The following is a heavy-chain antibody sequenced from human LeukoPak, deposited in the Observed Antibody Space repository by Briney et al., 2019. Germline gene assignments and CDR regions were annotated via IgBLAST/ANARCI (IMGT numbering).Heavy chain of an antibody. CDR2: ISGSGGST. D-gene: IGHD4-17*01. CDR3: VKDLWGDYGDFDY. V-gene: IGHV3-23*01. J-gene: IGHJ4*02. CDR1: GFTFSSYA. Sequence: GGSLRLSCAASGFTFSSYAMSWVRQAPVKGLEWVSAISGSGGSTYYADSVKGRFIISRDNSKNTLYLQMNSLRDEDTAVYYCVKDLWGDYGDFDYWGQGTLVTVSS.